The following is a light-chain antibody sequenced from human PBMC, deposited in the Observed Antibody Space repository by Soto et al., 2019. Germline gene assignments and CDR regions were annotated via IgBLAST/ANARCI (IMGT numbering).Light chain of an antibody. CDR3: QQYGSSPIT. J-gene: IGKJ5*01. CDR1: QSVSSIY. CDR2: ATS. Sequence: DMVLTQSPGTLSLSPGERATLSCRASQSVSSIYLAWYQQKPGQAPSLLIYATSSRATGIPDRFSGSGSGTDFSLTISRLEPEDFAVYYCQQYGSSPITFGQGTRLEIK. V-gene: IGKV3-20*01.